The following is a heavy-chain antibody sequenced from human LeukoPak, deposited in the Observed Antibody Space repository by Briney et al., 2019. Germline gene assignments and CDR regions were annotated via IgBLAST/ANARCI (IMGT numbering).Heavy chain of an antibody. CDR3: TRGGAARNYYYVDV. V-gene: IGHV3-7*01. D-gene: IGHD5-18*01. CDR2: IKPDGSEK. Sequence: GGSLRLSCAASGFVFSGYGMHWVRQAPGKGLEWVANIKPDGSEKYYVDSVKGRFTISRDNAKNLLYVQMNSLRAEDTAVYYCTRGGAARNYYYVDVWGKGTTVTVSS. CDR1: GFVFSGYG. J-gene: IGHJ6*03.